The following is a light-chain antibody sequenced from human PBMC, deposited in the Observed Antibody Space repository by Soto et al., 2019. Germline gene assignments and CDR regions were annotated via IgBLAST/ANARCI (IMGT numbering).Light chain of an antibody. Sequence: DIVLTQSPATLSLSPGERATLSCRASQSVSSYLAWYQQRPGHVPRLLISDASKRATGIPARFSSSGSGTDFTLTISILEPEAFAIYFCQQRSNWPPMYTFGQGTKLEIK. CDR3: QQRSNWPPMYT. CDR2: DAS. V-gene: IGKV3-11*01. J-gene: IGKJ2*01. CDR1: QSVSSY.